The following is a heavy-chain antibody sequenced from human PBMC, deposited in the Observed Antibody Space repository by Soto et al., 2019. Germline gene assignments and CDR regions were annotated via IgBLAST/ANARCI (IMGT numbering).Heavy chain of an antibody. V-gene: IGHV1-8*01. D-gene: IGHD2-15*01. Sequence: GPSVKVSCKASGYTFTNYDLNWGRQATGQGREWMGWMNPNSCKTGYAQSFQGRGSMARNSSISTAYMALSSLRSEDAAVDYCASKAVDIDSWGRGPLVTVCS. CDR2: MNPNSCKT. CDR1: GYTFTNYD. J-gene: IGHJ4*02. CDR3: ASKAVDIDS.